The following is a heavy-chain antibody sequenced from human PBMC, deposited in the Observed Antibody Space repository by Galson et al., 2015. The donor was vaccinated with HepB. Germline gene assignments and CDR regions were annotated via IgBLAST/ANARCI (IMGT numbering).Heavy chain of an antibody. D-gene: IGHD3-22*01. V-gene: IGHV3-33*06. Sequence: SLRLSCAASGFTFSSYGMHWVRQAPGKGLGWVAVIWYDGSNKYYADSVKGRFTISRDNSKNTLYLQMNSLRAEDTAVYYCAKELQPYYDSSGHEYYFDYWGQGTLVTVSS. CDR2: IWYDGSNK. CDR3: AKELQPYYDSSGHEYYFDY. J-gene: IGHJ4*02. CDR1: GFTFSSYG.